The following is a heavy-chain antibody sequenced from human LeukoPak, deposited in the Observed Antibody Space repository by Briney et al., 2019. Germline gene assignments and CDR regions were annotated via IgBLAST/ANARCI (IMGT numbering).Heavy chain of an antibody. CDR3: ARYEISAWNYYFDY. Sequence: SETLSLTCTVSGGSISSYYWSWIRQPPGKGLEWIGYIYYSGSTNYNPSLKSRVTISVDTSKNQFSLKLSSVTAADTAVYYCARYEISAWNYYFDYWGQGTLVTVSS. J-gene: IGHJ4*02. D-gene: IGHD1-1*01. V-gene: IGHV4-59*01. CDR2: IYYSGST. CDR1: GGSISSYY.